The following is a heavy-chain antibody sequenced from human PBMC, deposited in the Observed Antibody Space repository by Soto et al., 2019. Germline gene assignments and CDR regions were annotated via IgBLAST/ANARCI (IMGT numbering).Heavy chain of an antibody. CDR3: ARESGGATATLDYYYFYMDV. D-gene: IGHD5-12*01. V-gene: IGHV1-2*04. J-gene: IGHJ6*03. Sequence: VQLLQSGAEVRKPGASVKVSCKSSGDSFNDYYIHWVRQAPGQGLEWMGWINPNGGVTKYAQKFQGWVTMTRDTSIRTVYMELSRLRSDDTAIYYCARESGGATATLDYYYFYMDVWGKGTTVTVSS. CDR1: GDSFNDYY. CDR2: INPNGGVT.